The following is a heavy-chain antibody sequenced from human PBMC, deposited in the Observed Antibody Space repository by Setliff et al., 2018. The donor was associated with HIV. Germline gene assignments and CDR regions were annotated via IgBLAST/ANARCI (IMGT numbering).Heavy chain of an antibody. CDR1: GGSIGGYS. V-gene: IGHV4-4*09. J-gene: IGHJ6*02. CDR3: ARRSIVGVTRGFYYYGLDV. D-gene: IGHD1-26*01. Sequence: SETLSLTCSVSGGSIGGYSWGWIRQSPGKGLEWIGYIYPSTSANYNPSLKSRVRILLDTSKNQFSLRLTSVTAADTAVYYCARRSIVGVTRGFYYYGLDVWGQGTTVTVSS. CDR2: IYPSTSA.